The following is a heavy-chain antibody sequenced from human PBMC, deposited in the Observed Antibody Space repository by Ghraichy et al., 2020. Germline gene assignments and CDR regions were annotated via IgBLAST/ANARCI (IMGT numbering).Heavy chain of an antibody. J-gene: IGHJ4*02. CDR3: ARGSGSPSFDY. CDR2: IYYSGST. V-gene: IGHV4-59*08. D-gene: IGHD3-10*01. CDR1: GGSISSSY. Sequence: SETLSLTCTVSGGSISSSYWSWIRQPPGKGLEWIGYIYYSGSTNYNPSHKSRVTISVDTSKNQFSLKLSSVTAADTAVYYCARGSGSPSFDYWGQGTLVTVSS.